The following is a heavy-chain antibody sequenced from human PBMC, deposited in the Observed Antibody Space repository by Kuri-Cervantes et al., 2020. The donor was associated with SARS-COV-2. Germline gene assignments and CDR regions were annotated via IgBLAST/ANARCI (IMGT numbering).Heavy chain of an antibody. D-gene: IGHD3-3*01. CDR2: ISSSGSTI. CDR3: ARGRYDFWSGFFPPTL. Sequence: LSLTCAVSLYSISSGYYWNWVRQAPGKGLEWVSYISSSGSTIYYADSVKGRFTISRDNAKNSLYLQMNSLRAEDTAVYYCARGRYDFWSGFFPPTLWGQGTLVTVSS. CDR1: LYSISSGYY. J-gene: IGHJ4*02. V-gene: IGHV3-48*03.